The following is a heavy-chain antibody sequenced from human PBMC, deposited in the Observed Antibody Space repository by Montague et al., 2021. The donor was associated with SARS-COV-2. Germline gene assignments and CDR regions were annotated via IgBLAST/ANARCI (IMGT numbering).Heavy chain of an antibody. Sequence: SETLSLTCTVSGGSITTTSHYWGWIRQPPGKGLEWIRSIYYSGYTHYNPSLKTRLTLSVDTSTNQFSLKLSSVAAADTAVYHCARLGPCPQGEESWGQGTVVIVSS. J-gene: IGHJ5*02. V-gene: IGHV4-39*01. CDR2: IYYSGYT. D-gene: IGHD3-16*01. CDR1: GGSITTTSHY. CDR3: ARLGPCPQGEES.